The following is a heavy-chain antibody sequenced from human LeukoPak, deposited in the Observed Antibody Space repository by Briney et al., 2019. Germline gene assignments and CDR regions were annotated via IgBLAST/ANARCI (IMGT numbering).Heavy chain of an antibody. V-gene: IGHV4-39*07. CDR3: ARIYGLYQEAMDV. J-gene: IGHJ6*02. Sequence: PSETLSLTCSVSGGSMTDGDYYWGWVRQSPGTGLQWIATSYQGPSLKSRVTISLDTSKNQFSLRLTSVTAADTAVYYCARIYGLYQEAMDVWGPGITVTVSS. D-gene: IGHD3-16*02. CDR1: GGSMTDGDYY. CDR2: S.